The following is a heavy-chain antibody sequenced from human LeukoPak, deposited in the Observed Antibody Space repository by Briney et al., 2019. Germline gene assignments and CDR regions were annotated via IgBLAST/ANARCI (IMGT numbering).Heavy chain of an antibody. Sequence: ASVKVSCKASGYTFTGYYMHWVRQAPGQGLEWMGWINPNSGGTNYAQKFQGWVTMTRDTSISTAYMELSRLRSDDTAVYYCARDPSIAVAELGYWGQGTLVTVSS. CDR1: GYTFTGYY. CDR2: INPNSGGT. V-gene: IGHV1-2*04. D-gene: IGHD6-19*01. CDR3: ARDPSIAVAELGY. J-gene: IGHJ4*02.